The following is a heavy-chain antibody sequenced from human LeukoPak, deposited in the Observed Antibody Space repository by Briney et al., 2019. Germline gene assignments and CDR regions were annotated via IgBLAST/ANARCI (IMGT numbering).Heavy chain of an antibody. CDR3: TRGPPNWGFDY. CDR2: MSPNSGNT. V-gene: IGHV1-8*01. Sequence: ASVKVSCKASRYTFTSHDINWVRQAPGQGFEWMGWMSPNSGNTGYAQKFQGRVTMTRNTSISTAYMELSSLRSEDTAVYYCTRGPPNWGFDYWGQGTLVTVSS. J-gene: IGHJ4*02. D-gene: IGHD7-27*01. CDR1: RYTFTSHD.